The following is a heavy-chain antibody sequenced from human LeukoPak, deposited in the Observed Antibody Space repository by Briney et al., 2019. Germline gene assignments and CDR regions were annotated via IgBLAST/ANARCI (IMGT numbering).Heavy chain of an antibody. CDR3: ARGGGLTGDRLTHYYGKDV. CDR1: GGSFSGYY. D-gene: IGHD7-27*01. CDR2: INHSGST. V-gene: IGHV4-34*01. J-gene: IGHJ6*02. Sequence: PSETLSLTCAVYGGSFSGYYWSWIRQPPGKGLEWIGEINHSGSTNYNPSLKSRVTISVDTSKNQFSLKLSSVTAADTAVYYCARGGGLTGDRLTHYYGKDVWGQGTTVTVSS.